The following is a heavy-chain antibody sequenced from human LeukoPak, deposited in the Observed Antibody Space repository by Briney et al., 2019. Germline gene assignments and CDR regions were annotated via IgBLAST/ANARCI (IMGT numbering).Heavy chain of an antibody. V-gene: IGHV3-23*01. J-gene: IGHJ4*02. CDR2: ISGSGGST. CDR3: AKGFRSGWYLDYFDY. Sequence: GGSPRLSCAASGFTFSSYAMNGVRQTPGKGVECDSAISGSGGSTYYADCVKGRFTISRDNYKNTLYLQMNSLRAEDTAVYYCAKGFRSGWYLDYFDYWGQGTLVTVSS. D-gene: IGHD6-19*01. CDR1: GFTFSSYA.